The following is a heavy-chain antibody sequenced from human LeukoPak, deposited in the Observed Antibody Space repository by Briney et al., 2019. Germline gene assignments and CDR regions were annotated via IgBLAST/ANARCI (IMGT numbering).Heavy chain of an antibody. J-gene: IGHJ5*02. CDR1: GGSISSSSYY. Sequence: PSETLSLTCTVSGGSISSSSYYWGWIRQPPGKGLEWIGSIYYSGSTYYNPSLKSRVTISVDTSKNQFSLKLSSVIAADTAVYYCARESYSSGWYTNWFDPWGQGTLVTVSS. CDR2: IYYSGST. CDR3: ARESYSSGWYTNWFDP. D-gene: IGHD6-19*01. V-gene: IGHV4-39*07.